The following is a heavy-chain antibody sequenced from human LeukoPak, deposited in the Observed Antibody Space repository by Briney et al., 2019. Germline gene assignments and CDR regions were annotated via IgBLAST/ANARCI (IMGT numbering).Heavy chain of an antibody. CDR1: GFTFSSYG. V-gene: IGHV3-30*03. CDR2: ISYDGSNK. Sequence: GGSLRLSCAASGFTFSSYGMHWVRQAPGKGLEWVAVISYDGSNKYYADSVKGRFTISRDNAKNSQYLQMNSLSAEDTAVYYCAGERGVGEFYWGQGTLVTVSS. J-gene: IGHJ4*02. D-gene: IGHD3-10*01. CDR3: AGERGVGEFY.